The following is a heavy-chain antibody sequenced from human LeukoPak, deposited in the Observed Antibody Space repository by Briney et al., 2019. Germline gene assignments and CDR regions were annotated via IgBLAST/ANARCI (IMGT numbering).Heavy chain of an antibody. Sequence: PGESLKISCKGSGYSFTSYWIGWVRQMPGKGLEWRGIIYPGDSDTRYSPSFQGQVAISADKSISTAYLQWSSLKASDTAMYYCARHPLYDSSGSSYWGQGTLVTVSS. V-gene: IGHV5-51*01. J-gene: IGHJ4*02. D-gene: IGHD3-22*01. CDR2: IYPGDSDT. CDR1: GYSFTSYW. CDR3: ARHPLYDSSGSSY.